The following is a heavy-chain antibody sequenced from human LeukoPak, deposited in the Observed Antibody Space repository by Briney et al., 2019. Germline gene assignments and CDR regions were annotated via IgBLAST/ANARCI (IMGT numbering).Heavy chain of an antibody. D-gene: IGHD2-21*01. J-gene: IGHJ3*02. CDR3: ARGYADSSDWAGDAFDI. Sequence: PSETLSLTCAVFSGSFNGHFWSWIRQPPGQGLEWIGEINDSGRTYVNPSFQSRLTMTVDTFRNQFSLNLSSVAAADTAVYFCARGYADSSDWAGDAFDIWGPGTMVSVSS. V-gene: IGHV4-34*01. CDR2: INDSGRT. CDR1: SGSFNGHF.